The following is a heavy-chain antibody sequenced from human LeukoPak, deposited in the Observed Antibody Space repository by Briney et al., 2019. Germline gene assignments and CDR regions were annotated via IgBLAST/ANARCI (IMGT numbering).Heavy chain of an antibody. J-gene: IGHJ4*02. D-gene: IGHD1-1*01. CDR1: GGSISSYY. CDR2: IYYSGST. V-gene: IGHV4-59*01. CDR3: ARGNWNFDY. Sequence: SETLSLTCTVSGGSISSYYWSWIRQPPGKGLEWIGYIYYSGSTSYNPSLKSRVTISVNTSKNQFSLKLSSVTAADTAVYYCARGNWNFDYWGQGTLVTVSS.